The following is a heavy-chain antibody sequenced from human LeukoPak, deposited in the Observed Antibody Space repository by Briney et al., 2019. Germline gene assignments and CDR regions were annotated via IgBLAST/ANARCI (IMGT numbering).Heavy chain of an antibody. CDR3: PRHADYYESTSYFWDY. CDR1: RYSISSGYY. CDR2: IYRSGST. D-gene: IGHD3-22*01. J-gene: IGHJ4*02. Sequence: SETLSLTCTVSRYSISSGYYWGWIRQPPGQGLEWIGSIYRSGSTYYNSSLKSRVTISVDTSKNQFSLKLSSVTAADTAVYYCPRHADYYESTSYFWDYWGQGTLVTVSS. V-gene: IGHV4-38-2*02.